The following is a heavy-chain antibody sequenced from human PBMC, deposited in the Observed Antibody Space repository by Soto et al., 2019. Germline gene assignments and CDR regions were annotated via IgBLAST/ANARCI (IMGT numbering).Heavy chain of an antibody. J-gene: IGHJ3*02. Sequence: VASVKVSCKASGGTFSSYAISWVRQAPGQGLEWMGGIIPIFGTANYAQKFQGRVTITADESTSTAYMELSSLRSEDTAVYYCARDPRGYSYGPDAFDIWGQGTMVTVSS. V-gene: IGHV1-69*13. CDR2: IIPIFGTA. D-gene: IGHD5-18*01. CDR3: ARDPRGYSYGPDAFDI. CDR1: GGTFSSYA.